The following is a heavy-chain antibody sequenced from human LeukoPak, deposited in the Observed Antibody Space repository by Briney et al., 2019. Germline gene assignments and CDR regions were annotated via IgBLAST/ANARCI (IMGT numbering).Heavy chain of an antibody. D-gene: IGHD3-3*01. CDR2: INHSGST. V-gene: IGHV4-34*01. Sequence: SETLSLTCAVYGGSFSGYYWSWIRQPPGKGLEWIGEINHSGSTNYNPSLKSRVTISVDTSKNQFSLKLGSVTAADTAVYYCASRSITIFGVDYWGQGTLVTVSS. CDR3: ASRSITIFGVDY. CDR1: GGSFSGYY. J-gene: IGHJ4*02.